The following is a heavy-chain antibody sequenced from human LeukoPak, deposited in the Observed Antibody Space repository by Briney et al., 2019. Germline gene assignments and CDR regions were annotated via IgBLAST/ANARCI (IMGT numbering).Heavy chain of an antibody. CDR2: ISFDGSNK. CDR1: GFTFGNYG. CDR3: AKSIVGATGDAFDI. Sequence: AGGSLRLSCAASGFTFGNYGMHWVRQAPGKGLEWVAVISFDGSNKYYADSVKGRFTISRDNSKNTLYLQMNSLRAEDTAVYYCAKSIVGATGDAFDIWGQGTMVTVSS. D-gene: IGHD1-26*01. V-gene: IGHV3-30*18. J-gene: IGHJ3*02.